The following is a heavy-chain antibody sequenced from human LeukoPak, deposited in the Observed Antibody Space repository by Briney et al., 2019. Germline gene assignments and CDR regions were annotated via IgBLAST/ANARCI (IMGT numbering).Heavy chain of an antibody. CDR3: TTDASDVVVPATGY. CDR2: ISGSGGST. D-gene: IGHD2-2*01. Sequence: SGGSLRLSCAASGFTFSSYAMSWVRQAPGKGLEWVSAISGSGGSTYYADSVKGRFTISRDNSKNTLYLQMNSLRAEDTAVYYCTTDASDVVVPATGYWGQGTLVTVSS. J-gene: IGHJ4*02. V-gene: IGHV3-23*01. CDR1: GFTFSSYA.